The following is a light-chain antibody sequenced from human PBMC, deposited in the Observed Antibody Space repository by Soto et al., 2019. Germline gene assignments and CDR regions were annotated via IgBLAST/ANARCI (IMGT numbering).Light chain of an antibody. Sequence: DIQMTQSPSTLSASVGDRVTITCRASKSISSRLAWYQQKPGKAPKLLIYDDSSLESGVPSRFRGSVSGTELTLSISCLQPDDFATYNSQPHNSYSNTSRQGTKLEIK. J-gene: IGKJ2*01. CDR1: KSISSR. CDR2: DDS. V-gene: IGKV1-5*01. CDR3: QPHNSYSNT.